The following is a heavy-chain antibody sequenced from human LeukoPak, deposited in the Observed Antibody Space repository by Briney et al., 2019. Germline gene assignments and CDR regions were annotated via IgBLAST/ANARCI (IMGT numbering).Heavy chain of an antibody. CDR1: GYCFTGYY. CDR3: ARGSYSSSWYRRNNWFDP. D-gene: IGHD6-13*01. J-gene: IGHJ5*02. V-gene: IGHV1-2*04. CDR2: INTNSGGT. Sequence: AAVKVSCQASGYCFTGYYMHWVRHAPGPGLEWMGWINTNSGGTNYAQKFQGWVTMTRDTSISTAYMELSRLRSDDTAVYYCARGSYSSSWYRRNNWFDPWGQGTLVTVSS.